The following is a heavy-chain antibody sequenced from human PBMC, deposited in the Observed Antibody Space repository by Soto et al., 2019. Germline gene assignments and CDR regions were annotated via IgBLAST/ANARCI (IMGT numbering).Heavy chain of an antibody. D-gene: IGHD2-15*01. CDR2: ISGSGGST. J-gene: IGHJ4*02. Sequence: GGSLRLSCAASGFTFSSYAMSWVRQAPGKGLEWVSAISGSGGSTYYADSVKGRFTISRDNSKNTLYLQMNSLRAEDTAVYYCAKGEIVVVVAAAFDDWGQGTLVTVSS. CDR1: GFTFSSYA. CDR3: AKGEIVVVVAAAFDD. V-gene: IGHV3-23*01.